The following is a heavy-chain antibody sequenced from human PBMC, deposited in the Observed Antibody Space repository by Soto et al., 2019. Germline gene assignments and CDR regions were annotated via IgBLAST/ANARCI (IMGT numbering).Heavy chain of an antibody. CDR1: GFTFSSYG. CDR2: ISYDGSNK. CDR3: AKDLSYYGSGSYYYYYYGMDV. V-gene: IGHV3-30*18. J-gene: IGHJ6*02. D-gene: IGHD3-10*01. Sequence: GGSLRLSCAASGFTFSSYGMHWVRQAPGKGLEWVAVISYDGSNKYYADSVKGRFTISRDNSKNTLYLQMNSLRAEDTAVYYCAKDLSYYGSGSYYYYYYGMDVWGQGTTVTVSS.